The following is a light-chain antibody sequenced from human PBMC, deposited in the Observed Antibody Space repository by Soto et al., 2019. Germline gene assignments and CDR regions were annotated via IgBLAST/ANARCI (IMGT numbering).Light chain of an antibody. CDR3: QQHTNWPLT. V-gene: IGKV3-11*01. CDR2: DAS. J-gene: IGKJ4*01. Sequence: EIVRPQSQDTLSVSPGERATLSCRASQSVSTYLAWYQQKPGQAPRLLIFDASNRATGIPARFSGSGSGTDFSLTISSLEPEDSAVYYCQQHTNWPLTFGGGTKADI. CDR1: QSVSTY.